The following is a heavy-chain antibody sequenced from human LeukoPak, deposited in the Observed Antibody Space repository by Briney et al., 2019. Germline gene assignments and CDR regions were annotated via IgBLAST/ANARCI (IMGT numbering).Heavy chain of an antibody. Sequence: GGSLRLSCAASGFTFSSYSMNWVRQAPGKGLEWVSYISSSSSTIYYADSVKGRFTISRDNAKNSLYLQMNSLRAEDTAVYYCARDGHSSGWYDAFDIWGQGTMVTVSS. CDR1: GFTFSSYS. CDR2: ISSSSSTI. J-gene: IGHJ3*02. D-gene: IGHD6-19*01. V-gene: IGHV3-48*04. CDR3: ARDGHSSGWYDAFDI.